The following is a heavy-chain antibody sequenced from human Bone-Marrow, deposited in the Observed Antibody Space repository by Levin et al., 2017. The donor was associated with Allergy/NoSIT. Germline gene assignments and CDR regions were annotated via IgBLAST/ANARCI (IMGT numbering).Heavy chain of an antibody. Sequence: GESLKISCTASGFTFGDYAMSWFRQAPGKGLEWVGFIRSKAYGGTTEYAASVKGRFTISRDDSKSIAYLQMNSLKTEDTAVYYCTRVHIVVVTAIFDAFDIWGQGTMVTVSS. CDR2: IRSKAYGGTT. CDR1: GFTFGDYA. CDR3: TRVHIVVVTAIFDAFDI. J-gene: IGHJ3*02. D-gene: IGHD2-21*02. V-gene: IGHV3-49*03.